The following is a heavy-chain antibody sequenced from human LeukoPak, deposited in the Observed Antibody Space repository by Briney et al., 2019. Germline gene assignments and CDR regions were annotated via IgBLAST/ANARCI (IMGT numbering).Heavy chain of an antibody. D-gene: IGHD3-3*01. Sequence: GGSLRLSCAASGFTFSSYAMSWVRQAPGKGLEWVSAISGSGGGTYYADSVKGRFTISRDNSKNTLYLQMNSLRAEDTAVYYCAKTRPDYDFWSGYYAGPFDYWGQGTLVTVSS. J-gene: IGHJ4*02. CDR2: ISGSGGGT. CDR1: GFTFSSYA. V-gene: IGHV3-23*01. CDR3: AKTRPDYDFWSGYYAGPFDY.